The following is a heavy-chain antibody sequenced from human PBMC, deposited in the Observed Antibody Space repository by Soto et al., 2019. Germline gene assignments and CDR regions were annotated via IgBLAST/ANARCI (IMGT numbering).Heavy chain of an antibody. D-gene: IGHD3-10*01. V-gene: IGHV1-69*01. CDR2: IIPLFGTT. Sequence: QVQVVQSGVEVRRPGSSVKVSCKASGDTFKNCVISWVRQAPGQGLEWMGGIIPLFGTTDFAQRFPGRLTITTDESTTTAYMEMSRLRSDDTATYYCAAELCFGKLSVVWGQGTTVIVSS. CDR1: GDTFKNCV. J-gene: IGHJ6*02. CDR3: AAELCFGKLSVV.